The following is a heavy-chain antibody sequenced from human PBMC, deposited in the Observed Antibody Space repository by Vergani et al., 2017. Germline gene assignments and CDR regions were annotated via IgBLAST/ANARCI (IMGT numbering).Heavy chain of an antibody. CDR1: GGSFRGYD. V-gene: IGHV4-34*01. Sequence: QVQLQQWGAGLLKPSETLSLICAVYGGSFRGYDWSWIPQPPGKGLEWIGEINHSGSTNYNPSLKSRVTISVDTSKNQFSLKLSSVTAADTAVYYFARGHPFDPWGQGALVTVSS. CDR2: INHSGST. J-gene: IGHJ5*02. CDR3: ARGHPFDP.